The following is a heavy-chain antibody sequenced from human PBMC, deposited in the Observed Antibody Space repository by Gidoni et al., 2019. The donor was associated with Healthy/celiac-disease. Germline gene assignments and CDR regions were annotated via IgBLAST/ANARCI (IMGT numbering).Heavy chain of an antibody. CDR2: INPSGGST. Sequence: QVQLVQSGAEVKKPGASVKVSCKASGYTFTSYYMHWVRQATGPGLEWMGIINPSGGSTSYAQKFQGRVTMTRDTSTSTVYMELSSLRSEDTAVYYCARVLRGDRYCGGDCLTPHFDYWGQGTLVTVSS. V-gene: IGHV1-46*01. CDR1: GYTFTSYY. CDR3: ARVLRGDRYCGGDCLTPHFDY. J-gene: IGHJ4*02. D-gene: IGHD2-21*02.